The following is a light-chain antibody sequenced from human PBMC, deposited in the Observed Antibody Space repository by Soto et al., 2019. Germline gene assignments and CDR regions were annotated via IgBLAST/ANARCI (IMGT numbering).Light chain of an antibody. V-gene: IGKV3-15*01. J-gene: IGKJ1*01. CDR1: QSVNSN. Sequence: EIVMTQSPVTLSVSPGERATLSCRASQSVNSNLAWYQQKLGQAPRVLIYGASTRATGIPARFSGSASGSDFTLTISSLQSEDSAIYYCQQYNNWPRTFGQGTKVDI. CDR3: QQYNNWPRT. CDR2: GAS.